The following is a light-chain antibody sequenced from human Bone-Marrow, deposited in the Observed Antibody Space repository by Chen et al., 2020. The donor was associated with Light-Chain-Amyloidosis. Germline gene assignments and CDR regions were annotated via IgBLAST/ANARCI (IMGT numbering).Light chain of an antibody. CDR2: RDT. Sequence: SYELTQPPSVSVSPGQTARITCSGDDLPTKYAYWYQQKPGQAPVLVIHRDTERPSGISARFSGPSSRPTATLTISGVQAEDEAVYHCQSADSSCTYEVIFGGGTKLTVL. CDR3: QSADSSCTYEVI. V-gene: IGLV3-25*03. J-gene: IGLJ2*01. CDR1: DLPTKY.